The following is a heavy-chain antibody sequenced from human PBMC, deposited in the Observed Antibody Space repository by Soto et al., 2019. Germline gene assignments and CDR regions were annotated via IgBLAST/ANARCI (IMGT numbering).Heavy chain of an antibody. J-gene: IGHJ4*02. D-gene: IGHD2-2*01. CDR2: ISSSSSYI. CDR3: ARDRDVVVPAAILFDY. CDR1: GFTFSSYS. V-gene: IGHV3-21*01. Sequence: EVQLVASGGGLVKPGGSLRLSCAASGFTFSSYSMNWVRQAPGKGLEWVSSISSSSSYIYYADSVKGRFTISRDNAKNSLDLQMNSLRAEDTAVYYCARDRDVVVPAAILFDYWGQGTLVTVSS.